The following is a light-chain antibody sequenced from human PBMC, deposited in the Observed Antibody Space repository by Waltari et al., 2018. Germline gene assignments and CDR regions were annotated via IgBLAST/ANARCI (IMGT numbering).Light chain of an antibody. CDR1: QTITGSW. CDR3: QQYDGSVVT. Sequence: EIVLTQSPGTLSVSPGESVTLSCRASQTITGSWLTWYHQKPGQAPRLLIYGASNRAPGIPDRFSGIGSGTDFTLTISRLEPEDSAVYYCQQYDGSVVTFGGGTKVEIK. CDR2: GAS. V-gene: IGKV3-20*01. J-gene: IGKJ4*01.